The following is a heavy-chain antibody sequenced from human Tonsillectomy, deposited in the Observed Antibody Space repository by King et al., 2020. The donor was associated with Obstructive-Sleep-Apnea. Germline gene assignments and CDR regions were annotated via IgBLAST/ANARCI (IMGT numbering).Heavy chain of an antibody. J-gene: IGHJ4*02. CDR2: ISYDGSNK. V-gene: IGHV3-30*18. CDR1: GFTFSSYG. CDR3: AKDLKHVVVVAATPFDY. Sequence: QLVQSGGGVVQPGRSLRLSCAASGFTFSSYGMHWVRQAPGKGLELLAVISYDGSNKYYADSLKGRFTISRDNSKNTLYLQMNSLRAEDTAVYYCAKDLKHVVVVAATPFDYWGQGTLVTVSS. D-gene: IGHD2-15*01.